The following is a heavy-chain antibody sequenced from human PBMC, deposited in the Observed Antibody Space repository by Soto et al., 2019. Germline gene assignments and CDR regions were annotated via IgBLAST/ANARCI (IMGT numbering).Heavy chain of an antibody. V-gene: IGHV3-33*01. D-gene: IGHD4-17*01. CDR3: ARGGDYEFDY. CDR1: GFTFSSYG. CDR2: IWYDGSNK. J-gene: IGHJ4*02. Sequence: QVQLVESGGGVVQPGRSLRLSCAASGFTFSSYGMHWVRQAPGKGLEWVAVIWYDGSNKYYADSVKGRFTISRDNSKNTLYLQMNILRAEDTAVYYCARGGDYEFDYWGQGTLVTVSS.